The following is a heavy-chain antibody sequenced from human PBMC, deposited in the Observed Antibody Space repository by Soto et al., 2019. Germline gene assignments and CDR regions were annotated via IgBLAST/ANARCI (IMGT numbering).Heavy chain of an antibody. CDR2: ISSSSSTI. CDR3: ARDLNDYGDYTSNYWYFDL. CDR1: GFTFSSYS. V-gene: IGHV3-48*02. D-gene: IGHD4-17*01. Sequence: PGGSLRLSCAASGFTFSSYSMNWVRQAPGKGLEWVSYISSSSSTIYYADSVKGRFTISRDNAKNSLYLQMNSLRDEDTAVYYCARDLNDYGDYTSNYWYFDLWGRGTLVTVSS. J-gene: IGHJ2*01.